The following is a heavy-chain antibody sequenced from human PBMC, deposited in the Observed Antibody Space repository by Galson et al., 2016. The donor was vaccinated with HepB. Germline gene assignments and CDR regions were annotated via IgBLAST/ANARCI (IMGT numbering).Heavy chain of an antibody. J-gene: IGHJ6*02. D-gene: IGHD1-1*01. CDR3: ARDAGGEENSYYYYGMDV. V-gene: IGHV1-18*01. CDR2: ISVYNGNT. Sequence: SVKVSCKASGYSFSIYGFSWVRQAPGQGLEWMGWISVYNGNTNYAHKFQDRVTLTTDTSTSTAYMDLRSLRFDDTAIYYCARDAGGEENSYYYYGMDVWGHGTTVTASS. CDR1: GYSFSIYG.